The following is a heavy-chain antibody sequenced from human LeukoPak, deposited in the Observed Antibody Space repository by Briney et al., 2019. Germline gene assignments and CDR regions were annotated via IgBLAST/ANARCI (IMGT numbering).Heavy chain of an antibody. CDR2: IIPIFGTA. CDR1: GYTFTSYD. V-gene: IGHV1-69*05. CDR3: ARGSSPRATWFDY. J-gene: IGHJ4*02. D-gene: IGHD1-26*01. Sequence: SVKVSCKASGYTFTSYDINWVRQATGQGLEWMGGIIPIFGTANYAQKFQGRVTITTDESTSTAYMELSSLRSEDTAVYYCARGSSPRATWFDYWGQGTLVTVSS.